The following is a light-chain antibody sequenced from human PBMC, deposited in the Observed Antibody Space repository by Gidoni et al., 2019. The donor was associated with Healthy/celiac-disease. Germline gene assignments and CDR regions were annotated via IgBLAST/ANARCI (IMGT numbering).Light chain of an antibody. Sequence: PSSLSASVVDRVTIACRASQSISSYLYLYQQKPGEAPKLLIYAASRWQSGVPSMFSGSGSGTDFTLTISSLQPEDFATYYCQQSYSTSRTFGGGTKVEIK. CDR1: QSISSY. CDR2: AAS. V-gene: IGKV1-39*01. CDR3: QQSYSTSRT. J-gene: IGKJ4*01.